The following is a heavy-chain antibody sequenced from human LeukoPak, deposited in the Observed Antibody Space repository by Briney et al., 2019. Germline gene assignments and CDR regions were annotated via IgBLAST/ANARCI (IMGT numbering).Heavy chain of an antibody. CDR2: ISSSSSTT. CDR1: GFTFSSYS. CDR3: AREYYSSAFDI. J-gene: IGHJ3*02. V-gene: IGHV3-48*01. Sequence: GGSLRLSCAASGFTFSSYSMNWVRQAPGKGLEWVSYISSSSSTTYYADSVKGRFTISRDNSKNTLYLQMNSLRAEDTAVYYCAREYYSSAFDIWGQGTMVTVSS. D-gene: IGHD3-22*01.